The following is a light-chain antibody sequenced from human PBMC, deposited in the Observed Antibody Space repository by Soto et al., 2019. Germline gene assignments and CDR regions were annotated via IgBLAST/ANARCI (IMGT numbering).Light chain of an antibody. CDR2: EVT. Sequence: QSALSQPPSASGSPGQSVTISCTGTSSDVGAYDYVSWYQQYPGKAPKLMIYEVTKRPSGVPDRFSGSKSGNTASLTVAGLQAEDEADYYCSSYAGSNNFVVFGGGTKHTVL. J-gene: IGLJ3*02. CDR1: SSDVGAYDY. V-gene: IGLV2-8*01. CDR3: SSYAGSNNFVV.